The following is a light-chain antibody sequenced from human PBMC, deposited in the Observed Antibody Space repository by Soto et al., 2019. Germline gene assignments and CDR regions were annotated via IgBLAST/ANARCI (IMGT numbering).Light chain of an antibody. CDR3: KQYTTFPWT. Sequence: DIQMTQSPSTLSASVGDRVTMTCRASQSISTWLAWYQQRPGRAPKLLIYKASTLEGGVPSTFSGSASGTEFTITISSLQPDDCTTYYCKQYTTFPWTVGQGTKEEIK. CDR2: KAS. V-gene: IGKV1-5*03. CDR1: QSISTW. J-gene: IGKJ1*01.